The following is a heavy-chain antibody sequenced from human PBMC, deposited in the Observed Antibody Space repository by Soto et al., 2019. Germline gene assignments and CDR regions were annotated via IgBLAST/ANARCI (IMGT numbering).Heavy chain of an antibody. J-gene: IGHJ4*02. D-gene: IGHD5-18*01. Sequence: PGGSLRLSCVASGFTLNGYAMNWVRQAPGKGLEWVSYISSSSVKIDYADSVKGRFTISRDNAKNSLFLQMNSLRAEDTAVYYCARDYSSYGPFDYWGQGTLVTVSS. CDR2: ISSSSVKI. CDR3: ARDYSSYGPFDY. V-gene: IGHV3-48*01. CDR1: GFTLNGYA.